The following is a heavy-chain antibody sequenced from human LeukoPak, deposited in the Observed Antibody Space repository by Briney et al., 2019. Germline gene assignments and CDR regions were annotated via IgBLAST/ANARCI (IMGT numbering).Heavy chain of an antibody. Sequence: GGSLRLSCAASGFTVSSNYMSWVRQAPGKGLEWVSVIYSGGSTYYADSVKGRFTISRDNSKNTLYLQMNSLRAEDTAMYYCARGAYDSSGYLLDIWGQGTMVTVSS. V-gene: IGHV3-53*01. CDR1: GFTVSSNY. D-gene: IGHD3-22*01. CDR2: IYSGGST. CDR3: ARGAYDSSGYLLDI. J-gene: IGHJ3*02.